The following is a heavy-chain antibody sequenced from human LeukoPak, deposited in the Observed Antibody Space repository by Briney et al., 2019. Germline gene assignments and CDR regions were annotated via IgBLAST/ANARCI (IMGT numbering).Heavy chain of an antibody. CDR1: GYPISSGYY. V-gene: IGHV4-38-2*02. D-gene: IGHD6-19*01. J-gene: IGHJ6*02. CDR2: IYYSGST. Sequence: SETLSLTCTISGYPISSGYYWGWIRQPPGKGLEWIGYIYYSGSTTYNPSLKSRVTISVDTSKNQFSLKLSSVTAADTAVYYCVRQYSSGWTYYYGMDVWGQGTTVTVSS. CDR3: VRQYSSGWTYYYGMDV.